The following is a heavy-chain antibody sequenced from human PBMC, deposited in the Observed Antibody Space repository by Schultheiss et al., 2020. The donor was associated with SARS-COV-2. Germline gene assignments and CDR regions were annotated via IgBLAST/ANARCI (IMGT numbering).Heavy chain of an antibody. CDR3: ARVLDYIWGSYRYSRYYYGMDV. CDR1: GGSISSYY. D-gene: IGHD3-16*02. Sequence: SETLSLTCTVSGGSISSYYWSWIRQPPGKGLEWIGEINHSGSTNYNPSLKSRVTISVDTSKNQFSLKLSSVTAADTAVYYCARVLDYIWGSYRYSRYYYGMDVWGQGTTVTVSS. J-gene: IGHJ6*02. V-gene: IGHV4-59*12. CDR2: INHSGST.